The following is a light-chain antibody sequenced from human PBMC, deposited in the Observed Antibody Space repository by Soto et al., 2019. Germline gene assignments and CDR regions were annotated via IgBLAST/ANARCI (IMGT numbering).Light chain of an antibody. J-gene: IGKJ4*01. CDR2: DTS. V-gene: IGKV3-11*01. CDR3: QQRSDWPLT. CDR1: QSISIY. Sequence: DIVFTQSPATLSFSRGERATLSCRASQSISIYLAWYQQKPGQTPRLLIYDTSNRATGVPDRFSGSGSGTDFTLTISSLEPEDFAVYYCQQRSDWPLTLGGGTKVDIK.